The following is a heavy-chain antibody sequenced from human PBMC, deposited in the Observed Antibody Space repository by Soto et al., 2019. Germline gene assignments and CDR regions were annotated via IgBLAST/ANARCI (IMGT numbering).Heavy chain of an antibody. CDR1: GFTFGDSY. J-gene: IGHJ5*02. CDR2: ISPGSRYP. D-gene: IGHD2-15*01. Sequence: QVQLVESGGGLVPPGGSLRLSCADSGFTFGDSYMSWIRQAPGKGLEWLSYISPGSRYPAYADSVKGRFTISRDNAKRSLYLQMMSLTAEDTAIYYCVRGGGGGLFDPWGQGTMVTVSS. V-gene: IGHV3-11*06. CDR3: VRGGGGGLFDP.